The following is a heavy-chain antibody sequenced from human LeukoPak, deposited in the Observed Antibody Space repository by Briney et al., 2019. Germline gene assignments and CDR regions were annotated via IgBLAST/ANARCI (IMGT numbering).Heavy chain of an antibody. CDR1: GGSFSGYY. Sequence: SETLSLTCAVYGGSFSGYYWSWIRQPPGKGLEWIGEINHSGSTNYNPSLKSRVTISVDTFKNQFSLKLSSVTAADTAVYYCARESYYGMDVWGQGTTVTVSS. CDR3: ARESYYGMDV. V-gene: IGHV4-34*01. CDR2: INHSGST. J-gene: IGHJ6*02.